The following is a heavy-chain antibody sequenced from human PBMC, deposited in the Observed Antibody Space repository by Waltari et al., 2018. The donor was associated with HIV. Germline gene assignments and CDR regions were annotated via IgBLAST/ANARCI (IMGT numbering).Heavy chain of an antibody. CDR1: GFTFSCHW. Sequence: EVQLVVSGGGLVQPGESLRLSCAASGFTFSCHWMSWGRQAPGKGLEWVANIKPDGSETYYVDSVKGRFTISRDNAKTSLYLQMNSLRAEDTAVYFCAREYFYESSGYYYRSTFDYWGQGTLVTVSS. V-gene: IGHV3-7*01. J-gene: IGHJ4*02. CDR3: AREYFYESSGYYYRSTFDY. D-gene: IGHD3-22*01. CDR2: IKPDGSET.